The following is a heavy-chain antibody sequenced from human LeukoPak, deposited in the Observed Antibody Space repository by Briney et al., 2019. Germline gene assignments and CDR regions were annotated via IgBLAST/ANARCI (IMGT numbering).Heavy chain of an antibody. J-gene: IGHJ5*02. V-gene: IGHV1-3*01. CDR3: ARGMPGYSSGGNWFDP. D-gene: IGHD6-13*01. CDR1: GYTFTSYA. CDR2: INAGNGNT. Sequence: GASVKVSCKASGYTFTSYAMHWVRQAPGQRLEWMGWINAGNGNTKYSQKFQGRVTITRDTSASTAYMELSSLRSEDTAVYYCARGMPGYSSGGNWFDPWGQGTLVTDSS.